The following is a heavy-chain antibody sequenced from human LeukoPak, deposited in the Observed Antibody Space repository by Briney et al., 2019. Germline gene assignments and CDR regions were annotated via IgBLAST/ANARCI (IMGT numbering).Heavy chain of an antibody. CDR3: ASYILTGYYHYYYGMDV. CDR1: GFTFSSYS. J-gene: IGHJ6*02. D-gene: IGHD3-9*01. V-gene: IGHV3-48*02. CDR2: ISRSSSTI. Sequence: PGGSLRLSCAASGFTFSSYSMNWVRQAPGKGLEWVSYISRSSSTIYYADSVKGRFTISRDNAKNSLYLQMDSLRDEDTAVYYCASYILTGYYHYYYGMDVWGQGTTVTVSS.